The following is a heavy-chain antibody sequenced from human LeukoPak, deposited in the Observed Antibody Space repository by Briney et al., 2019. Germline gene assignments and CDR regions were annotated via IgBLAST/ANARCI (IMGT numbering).Heavy chain of an antibody. V-gene: IGHV3-23*01. J-gene: IGHJ5*02. CDR1: GFTSSSYA. CDR3: AKMLYQLLSGWFDP. Sequence: GGSLRLSCAASGFTSSSYAMSWVRQAPGKGLEWVSAISGSGGSTYYADSVKGRFTISRDNSKNTLYLQMNSLRAEDTAVYYCAKMLYQLLSGWFDPWGQGTLVTVSS. CDR2: ISGSGGST. D-gene: IGHD2-2*01.